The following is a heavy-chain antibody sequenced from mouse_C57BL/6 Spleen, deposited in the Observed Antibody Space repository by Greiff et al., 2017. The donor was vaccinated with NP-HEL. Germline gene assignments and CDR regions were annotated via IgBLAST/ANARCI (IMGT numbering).Heavy chain of an antibody. Sequence: DVKLVESGGGLVKPGGSLKLSCAASGFTFSDYGMHWVRQAPEKGLEWVAYISSGSSTIYYADTVKGRFTISRDNAKNTLFLQMTGLRSEDTAMYYCAGSYYGEIDYWGQGTTLTVSS. D-gene: IGHD1-2*01. V-gene: IGHV5-17*01. CDR2: ISSGSSTI. CDR3: AGSYYGEIDY. CDR1: GFTFSDYG. J-gene: IGHJ2*01.